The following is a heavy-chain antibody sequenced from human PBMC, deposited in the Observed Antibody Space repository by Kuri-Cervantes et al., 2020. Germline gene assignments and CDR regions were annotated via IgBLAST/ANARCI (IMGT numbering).Heavy chain of an antibody. V-gene: IGHV3-23*01. CDR2: ISGSGGST. J-gene: IGHJ4*02. CDR3: AKWSGRYQLLGYFDY. Sequence: GESLKISCAASGFTFDDYAMHWVRQAPGKGLEWVSGISGSGGSTYYADSVKGRFTISRDNSKNTLYLQMNSLRAEDTAVYYCAKWSGRYQLLGYFDYWGQGTLVTVSS. D-gene: IGHD2-2*01. CDR1: GFTFDDYA.